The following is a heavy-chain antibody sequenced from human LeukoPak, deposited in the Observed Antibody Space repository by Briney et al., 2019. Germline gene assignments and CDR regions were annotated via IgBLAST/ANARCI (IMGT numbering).Heavy chain of an antibody. CDR1: GGSISTYY. CDR3: ARDLYYSDRNGYLNGFDL. J-gene: IGHJ3*01. D-gene: IGHD3-22*01. CDR2: IYYSGST. V-gene: IGHV4-59*12. Sequence: PSETLSLTCTVSGGSISTYYWSWIRQPPGKGLEWIGYIYYSGSTNYNPSLKSRVAISVDTSKNLFSLQLNSMTPEDTAVYYCARDLYYSDRNGYLNGFDLWGQGTVVTVSS.